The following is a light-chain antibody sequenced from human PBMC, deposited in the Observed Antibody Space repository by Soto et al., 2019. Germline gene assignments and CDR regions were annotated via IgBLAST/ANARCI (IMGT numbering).Light chain of an antibody. J-gene: IGLJ2*01. CDR2: EDN. CDR1: SGSIASNY. V-gene: IGLV6-57*01. CDR3: QSYDSSNHVV. Sequence: NFMLTQPHSVSESPGKTVTISCTRSSGSIASNYVQWYQQRPGSSPTTVIYEDNQRPSGFPDRFSGSIDSSSNSASLTISGLKTEDEADYYCQSYDSSNHVVFGGGTKLTVL.